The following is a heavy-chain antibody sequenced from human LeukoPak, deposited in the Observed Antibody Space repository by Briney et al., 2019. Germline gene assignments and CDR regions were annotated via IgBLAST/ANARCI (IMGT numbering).Heavy chain of an antibody. CDR1: GYTFTSYD. J-gene: IGHJ6*02. D-gene: IGHD5-12*01. Sequence: VASVKVSCKASGYTFTSYDINWVRQATGQGLEWMGWMSPNSGNTGYAQKFQGRVTMTRNTSISTAYMELSSLRSEDTAVYYCARGAVATIPYYYYYYGMDVWGQGTTVTVSS. CDR3: ARGAVATIPYYYYYYGMDV. CDR2: MSPNSGNT. V-gene: IGHV1-8*01.